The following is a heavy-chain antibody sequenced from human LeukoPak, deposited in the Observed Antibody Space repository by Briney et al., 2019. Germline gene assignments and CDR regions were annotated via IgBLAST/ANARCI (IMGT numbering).Heavy chain of an antibody. D-gene: IGHD6-19*01. CDR1: GGSISSSNYY. V-gene: IGHV4-39*01. J-gene: IGHJ4*02. CDR2: IYYSGTT. Sequence: SETLSLTCTVSGGSISSSNYYWGWIRQPPGKGLEWIGTIYYSGTTYYSPSLKSRLTFSLDTSKSQFSLRLSSVTAADTAVYYCARLGWYPDSYFDFWGQGTLVTVSS. CDR3: ARLGWYPDSYFDF.